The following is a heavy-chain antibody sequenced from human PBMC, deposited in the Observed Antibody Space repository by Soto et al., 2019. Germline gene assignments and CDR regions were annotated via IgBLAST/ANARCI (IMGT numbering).Heavy chain of an antibody. V-gene: IGHV1-18*04. CDR1: GYTFTGYY. J-gene: IGHJ3*01. CDR2: ISPYNGNT. CDR3: ARGGLWFGELPERDTFDV. D-gene: IGHD3-10*01. Sequence: ASVKVSCKASGYTFTGYYIHWVRQAPGQGLEWMGWISPYNGNTNFAQRLQDRITMTTDTFTNTAYMELRSLISDDTAVYYCARGGLWFGELPERDTFDVWGQGTMVTVSS.